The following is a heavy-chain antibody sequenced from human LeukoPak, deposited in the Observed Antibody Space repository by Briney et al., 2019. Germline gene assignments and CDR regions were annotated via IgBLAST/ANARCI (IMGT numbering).Heavy chain of an antibody. CDR1: GFTFSSYA. J-gene: IGHJ4*02. V-gene: IGHV3-23*01. CDR2: ISGSGGST. CDR3: AKDRPAIAAAGPY. Sequence: GGSLRLSCAASGFTFSSYAMSWVRQAPGKGLEWVSAISGSGGSTYYADSVKGRFTISRDNSKNTRYLQMKSRISEGTAVEYLAKDRPAIAAAGPYWGQGTLVTVPS. D-gene: IGHD6-13*01.